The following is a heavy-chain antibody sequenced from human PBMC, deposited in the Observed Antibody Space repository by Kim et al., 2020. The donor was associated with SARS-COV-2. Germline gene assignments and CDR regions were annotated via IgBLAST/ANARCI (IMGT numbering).Heavy chain of an antibody. Sequence: IYSGGREYSADSVRGRFTISRDYSKNDLYLQMDSLRAEDSAVYYCARDWEIWGQGTTVTVSS. CDR3: ARDWEI. D-gene: IGHD1-26*01. J-gene: IGHJ3*02. V-gene: IGHV3-53*01. CDR2: IYSGGRE.